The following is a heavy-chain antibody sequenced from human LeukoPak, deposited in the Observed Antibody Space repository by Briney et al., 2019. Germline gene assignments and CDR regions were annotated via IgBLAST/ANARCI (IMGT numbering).Heavy chain of an antibody. V-gene: IGHV4-59*01. J-gene: IGHJ6*02. Sequence: SETLSLTCTVSGGSISSYYWSWIRQPPGKGLEWIGYIYYSGSTNYNPSLKSRVTISVDTSKNQFSLKLSSVTAADTAVYYCARDIRQLGPHPISSYYYGMDVWGQGTTVTVSS. CDR3: ARDIRQLGPHPISSYYYGMDV. D-gene: IGHD6-13*01. CDR2: IYYSGST. CDR1: GGSISSYY.